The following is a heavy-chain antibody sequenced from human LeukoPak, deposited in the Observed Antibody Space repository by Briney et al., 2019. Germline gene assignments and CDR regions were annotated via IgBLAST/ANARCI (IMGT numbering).Heavy chain of an antibody. Sequence: SETLSLTCTVSGVSISSSSYYWGWIRQPPGKGLEWIGSIYYSGSTYYNPSLKTRVTISVDTSKNHFSLKLSSVTAADTAVYYCARGGYYGSGSYFGYYYYGMDVWGQGTTVTVSS. J-gene: IGHJ6*02. CDR3: ARGGYYGSGSYFGYYYYGMDV. V-gene: IGHV4-39*07. CDR2: IYYSGST. D-gene: IGHD3-10*01. CDR1: GVSISSSSYY.